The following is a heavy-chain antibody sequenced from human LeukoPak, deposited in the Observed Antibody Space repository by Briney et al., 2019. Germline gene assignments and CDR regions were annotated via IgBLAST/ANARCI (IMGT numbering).Heavy chain of an antibody. CDR1: GFTFNSYG. CDR2: IWYDGNNK. CDR3: AREHTTVTSLLDY. J-gene: IGHJ4*02. V-gene: IGHV3-33*01. Sequence: GRSLRLSCAASGFTFNSYGIHWVRQAPGKELEWVAVIWYDGNNKYYADSVKGRFTISRDSSKNTMYLQMNSLRAEDTAVHYCAREHTTVTSLLDYWGQGTLVTVSS. D-gene: IGHD4-17*01.